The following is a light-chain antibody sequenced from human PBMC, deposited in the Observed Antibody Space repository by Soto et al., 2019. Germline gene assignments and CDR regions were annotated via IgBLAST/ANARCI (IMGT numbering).Light chain of an antibody. CDR3: SSYAGSNWYV. CDR2: EVN. V-gene: IGLV2-8*01. CDR1: NSDVGGYNY. J-gene: IGLJ1*01. Sequence: QSVLTQPPSASGSPGQSVTISCTGTNSDVGGYNYVSWYQQYPGKAPKLIIYEVNERPSGVPDRFSGSKSGNTASLTVSGLQTADEADYYSSSYAGSNWYVFGTGNKVTVL.